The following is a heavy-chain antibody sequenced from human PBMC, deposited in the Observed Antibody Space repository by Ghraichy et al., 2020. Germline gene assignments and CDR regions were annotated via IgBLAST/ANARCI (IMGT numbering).Heavy chain of an antibody. CDR2: INHSGST. CDR1: GGSFSAYY. D-gene: IGHD3-3*02. Sequence: SETLSLTCALYGGSFSAYYCSWIRQPPATGLEWIGEINHSGSTNYNPSLKSRVTISVDTSKNQFSLKRSSVNAADTAVYYCARGRVLGTIWGQGTMVNV. CDR3: ARGRVLGTI. V-gene: IGHV4-34*01. J-gene: IGHJ3*02.